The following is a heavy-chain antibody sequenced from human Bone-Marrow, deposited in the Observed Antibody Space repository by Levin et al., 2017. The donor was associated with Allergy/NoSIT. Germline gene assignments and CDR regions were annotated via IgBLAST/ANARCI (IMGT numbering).Heavy chain of an antibody. V-gene: IGHV3-15*01. D-gene: IGHD3-10*01. CDR1: GFTFRNAW. Sequence: GGSLRLSCAASGFTFRNAWMSWVRQAPGKGLEWVGRIKSKTDGGTTDYAAPVKGRFTISRDDSKNTLYLQMNSLKTEDTAVYYCTTGLITMVRGVLDLEDDGMDVWGQGTTVTVSS. CDR3: TTGLITMVRGVLDLEDDGMDV. CDR2: IKSKTDGGTT. J-gene: IGHJ6*02.